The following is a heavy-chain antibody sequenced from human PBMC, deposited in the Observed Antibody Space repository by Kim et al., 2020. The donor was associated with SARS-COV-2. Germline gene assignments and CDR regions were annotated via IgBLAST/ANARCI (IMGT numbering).Heavy chain of an antibody. CDR1: GGSISSGGYY. Sequence: SETLSLTCTVSGGSISSGGYYWSWIRQHPGKGLEWIGYIYYSGSTYYNPSLKSRVTISVDTSKNQFSLKLSSVTAADTAVYYCARGEVHSGAGWFDPWGQGTLVTVSS. CDR3: ARGEVHSGAGWFDP. D-gene: IGHD3-10*01. CDR2: IYYSGST. V-gene: IGHV4-31*03. J-gene: IGHJ5*02.